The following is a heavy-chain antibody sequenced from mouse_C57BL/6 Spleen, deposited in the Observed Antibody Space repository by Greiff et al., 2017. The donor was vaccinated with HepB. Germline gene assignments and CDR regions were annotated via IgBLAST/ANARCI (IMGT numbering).Heavy chain of an antibody. CDR2: INPSSGYT. CDR1: GYTFTSYT. D-gene: IGHD1-1*01. CDR3: ARWGTTVVEMDYYAMDY. Sequence: QVQLQQSGAELARPGASVKMSCKASGYTFTSYTMHWVKQRPGQGLEWIGYINPSSGYTKYNQKFKDKATLTADKSSSTAYMQLSSLTSEDSAVYYCARWGTTVVEMDYYAMDYWGQGTSVTVSS. J-gene: IGHJ4*01. V-gene: IGHV1-4*01.